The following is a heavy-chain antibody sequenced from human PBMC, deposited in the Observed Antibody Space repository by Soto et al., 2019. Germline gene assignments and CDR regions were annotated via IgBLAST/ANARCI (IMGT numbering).Heavy chain of an antibody. CDR3: ARLKRGEATYGMDF. V-gene: IGHV4-39*01. Sequence: SETLSLTCTVSGGSISSSSYYWGWIRQPPGKGLEWIGSIYYSGSTYYNPSLKSRVTISVDTSKNQFSLELSSVTAADTAVYHCARLKRGEATYGMDFWGQGTTVTVSS. CDR2: IYYSGST. CDR1: GGSISSSSYY. J-gene: IGHJ6*02.